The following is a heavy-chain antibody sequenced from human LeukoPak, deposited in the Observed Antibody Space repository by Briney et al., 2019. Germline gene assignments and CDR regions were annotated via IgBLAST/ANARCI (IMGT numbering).Heavy chain of an antibody. V-gene: IGHV1-2*02. CDR1: GYTFTGYY. Sequence: ASVKVSCKASGYTFTGYYMHWVRQAPGQGLEWMGWINPNSGGTNYAQKFQGRVTMTRDTSISTAYMELSRLRSDDTAVYYCARNGEFVVVPASNYYYHGMDVWGQGTTVTVSS. J-gene: IGHJ6*02. CDR3: ARNGEFVVVPASNYYYHGMDV. D-gene: IGHD2-2*01. CDR2: INPNSGGT.